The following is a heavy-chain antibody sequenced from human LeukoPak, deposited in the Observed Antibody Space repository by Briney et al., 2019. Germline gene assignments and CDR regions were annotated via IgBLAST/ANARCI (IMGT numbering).Heavy chain of an antibody. CDR1: GYTFTSYG. CDR3: ARSLKIRRSGSPDY. V-gene: IGHV1-18*01. Sequence: GASVKVSCKASGYTFTSYGISWVRQAPGQGLEWMGWISAYNGNTNYAQKLQGRVTMTTDTSASTAYMELRSPRSDDTAVYYCARSLKIRRSGSPDYWGQGTLVTVSS. CDR2: ISAYNGNT. D-gene: IGHD3-10*01. J-gene: IGHJ4*02.